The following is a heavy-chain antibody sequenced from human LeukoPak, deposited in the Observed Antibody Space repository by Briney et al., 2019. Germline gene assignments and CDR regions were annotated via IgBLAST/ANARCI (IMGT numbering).Heavy chain of an antibody. J-gene: IGHJ3*02. Sequence: KPSETLSLTCTVSGGSISSSSYYWGWIRQPPGKGLEWIGSIYYSGSTYYNPSLKSRVTISVDTSKNQFSLKLSSVTAADTAVYYCARHGDYGGNTAFDIWGQGTMDTVSS. CDR3: ARHGDYGGNTAFDI. D-gene: IGHD4-23*01. CDR2: IYYSGST. V-gene: IGHV4-39*01. CDR1: GGSISSSSYY.